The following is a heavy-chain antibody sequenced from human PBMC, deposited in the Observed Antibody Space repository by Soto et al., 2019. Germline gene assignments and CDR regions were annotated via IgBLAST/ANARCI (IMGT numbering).Heavy chain of an antibody. CDR3: ARFEEGEYIGY. CDR2: IYYSGST. D-gene: IGHD1-26*01. J-gene: IGHJ4*02. CDR1: GGSVSSGSYY. Sequence: SQTLSLPCTASGGSVSSGSYYCSWIRQPPGKGLEWIGHIYYSGSTNYNPSLKSRVTISVDTSKNQFSLKQSSVTAADPAVYYCARFEEGEYIGYLGQGTLVPVS. V-gene: IGHV4-61*01.